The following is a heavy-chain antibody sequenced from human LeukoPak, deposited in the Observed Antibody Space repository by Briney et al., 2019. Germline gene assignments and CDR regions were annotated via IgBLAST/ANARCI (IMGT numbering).Heavy chain of an antibody. CDR3: AKGSGTSRPYYLDY. J-gene: IGHJ4*02. D-gene: IGHD6-25*01. V-gene: IGHV3-23*01. CDR2: ISVTGDST. Sequence: GGSLRLSCAASGFAFDNYVMTWVRQAPGKGLDWFSAISVTGDSTYYADSVKGRFTISRDNSKSTMNLQMTSLTAEDTAVYYCAKGSGTSRPYYLDYWGRGTLVTVSS. CDR1: GFAFDNYV.